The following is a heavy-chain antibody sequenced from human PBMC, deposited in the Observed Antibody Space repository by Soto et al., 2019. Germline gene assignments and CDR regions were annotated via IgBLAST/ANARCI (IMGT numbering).Heavy chain of an antibody. CDR2: VSYDGNNK. V-gene: IGHV3-30*18. CDR1: GFTFSYYG. Sequence: QVQLVESGGGVVQPGKSLRLSCAASGFTFSYYGIHWVRQAPGKGLEWLAVVSYDGNNKYYGDSVKGRFTISRDNSKNTVYLQMNSLRTEDTAVYYCAKGQGSYGVGPDYWGQGTLVTVSS. J-gene: IGHJ4*02. D-gene: IGHD5-18*01. CDR3: AKGQGSYGVGPDY.